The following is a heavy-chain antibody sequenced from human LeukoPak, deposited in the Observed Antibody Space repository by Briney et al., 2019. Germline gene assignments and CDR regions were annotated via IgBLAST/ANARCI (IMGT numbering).Heavy chain of an antibody. J-gene: IGHJ5*02. D-gene: IGHD2-2*01. CDR3: ARDYRNQLRWFDP. CDR2: IYYSGST. CDR1: GGSLSSGGYY. Sequence: SETLSLTCTVSGGSLSSGGYYWSWIRQPPGKGLEWIGYIYYSGSTYYNPSLKSRVTISVDTSKNQFSLKLSSVTAADTAVYYCARDYRNQLRWFDPWGQGTLVTVSS. V-gene: IGHV4-30-4*08.